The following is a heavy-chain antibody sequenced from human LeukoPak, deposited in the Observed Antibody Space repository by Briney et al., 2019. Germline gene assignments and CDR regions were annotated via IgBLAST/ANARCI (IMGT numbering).Heavy chain of an antibody. CDR3: ARDPIGSRWPYYFDY. J-gene: IGHJ4*02. D-gene: IGHD6-13*01. CDR1: GYTFTTYA. CDR2: INAGNGNT. V-gene: IGHV1-3*01. Sequence: ASVKVSCKASGYTFTTYALHWVRQAPGQRLEWMGWINAGNGNTKCSQKFQARVTVTRDTSASTAYMELSSLRSEDTAVYYCARDPIGSRWPYYFDYWGQGTLVTVSS.